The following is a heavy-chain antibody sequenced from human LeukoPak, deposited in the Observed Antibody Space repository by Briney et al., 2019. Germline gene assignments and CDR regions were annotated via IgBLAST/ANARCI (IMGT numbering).Heavy chain of an antibody. D-gene: IGHD4-17*01. CDR1: GFTFSSYE. Sequence: PGGSLRLSCAASGFTFSSYEMNWVRQAPGKGLEWVSVIYGGQSTYYADSVKGRFTIATDNSKNTLDLQMNSLRVEDTAVYYCHRDGYWGQGTLVTVSS. J-gene: IGHJ4*02. CDR3: HRDGY. CDR2: IYGGQST. V-gene: IGHV3-53*01.